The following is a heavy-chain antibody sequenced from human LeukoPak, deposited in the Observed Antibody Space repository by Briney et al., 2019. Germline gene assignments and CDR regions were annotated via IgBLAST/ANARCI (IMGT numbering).Heavy chain of an antibody. Sequence: SETLSLTCTVSGGSMRSGDFYWNWLRQSPGKGPEWIGYIYYNGITASNPSLYSRVTISVDTARNQFSLKLISVTAADTAVYYCARDGRLSISNWFDTWGQGTLVTVSS. D-gene: IGHD1-1*01. J-gene: IGHJ5*02. CDR2: IYYNGIT. V-gene: IGHV4-30-4*01. CDR1: GGSMRSGDFY. CDR3: ARDGRLSISNWFDT.